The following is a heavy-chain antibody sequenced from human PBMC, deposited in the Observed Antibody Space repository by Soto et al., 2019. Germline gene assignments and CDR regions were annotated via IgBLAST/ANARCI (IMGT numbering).Heavy chain of an antibody. CDR2: LSYDGGEE. CDR3: ATPNYSDSRGFLNDAFDI. CDR1: GFTFSNYG. Sequence: GGSLRLSCTASGFTFSNYGMHWVRQAPGKGPEWVAVLSYDGGEEYYGDSVRGRFTISRDNSKNTLFPQMNSLRADDTAVYYCATPNYSDSRGFLNDAFDIWGQGTMVTV. J-gene: IGHJ3*02. V-gene: IGHV3-30*03. D-gene: IGHD3-22*01.